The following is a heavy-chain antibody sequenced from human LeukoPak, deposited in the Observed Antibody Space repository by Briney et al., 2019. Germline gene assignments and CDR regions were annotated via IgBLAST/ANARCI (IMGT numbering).Heavy chain of an antibody. Sequence: GGSLRLSCAASGFTFRSYAVHWVRQAPGKGLEWMSVISYDGSNKYFAESVKGRFTISRDNSKNTLYLQMNSLRAEDTAVYYCAKDWVYYGSGSYPAEYHMDVWGKGTTVTISS. CDR3: AKDWVYYGSGSYPAEYHMDV. V-gene: IGHV3-30*04. CDR2: ISYDGSNK. D-gene: IGHD3-10*01. J-gene: IGHJ6*03. CDR1: GFTFRSYA.